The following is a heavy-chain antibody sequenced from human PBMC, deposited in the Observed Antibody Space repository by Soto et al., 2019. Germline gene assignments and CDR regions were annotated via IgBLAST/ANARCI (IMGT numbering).Heavy chain of an antibody. D-gene: IGHD6-13*01. CDR2: IDPSDSYT. J-gene: IGHJ6*02. Sequence: PGDSLKISCKGSGYSFTSYWISWVRQMPGKGLEWMGRIDPSDSYTNYSPSFQGHVTISADKSISTAYLQWSSLKASDTAMYYCARRVIAAAATAFYYGMDVWGQGTTVTVSS. CDR1: GYSFTSYW. CDR3: ARRVIAAAATAFYYGMDV. V-gene: IGHV5-10-1*01.